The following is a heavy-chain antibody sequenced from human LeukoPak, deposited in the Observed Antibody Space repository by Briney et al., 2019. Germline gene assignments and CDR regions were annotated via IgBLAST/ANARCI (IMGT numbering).Heavy chain of an antibody. Sequence: XSLTCTVXGGSISSGGYYWSWIRQHPGKGLEXIXYIYYSGSTYYNPSLKSRVTISVDTSKNQFSLKLSSVTAADTAVYYCARARLGYCSGGSCYSTYYGMDVWGKGTTVTVSS. CDR1: GGSISSGGYY. J-gene: IGHJ6*04. CDR3: ARARLGYCSGGSCYSTYYGMDV. V-gene: IGHV4-31*03. D-gene: IGHD2-15*01. CDR2: IYYSGST.